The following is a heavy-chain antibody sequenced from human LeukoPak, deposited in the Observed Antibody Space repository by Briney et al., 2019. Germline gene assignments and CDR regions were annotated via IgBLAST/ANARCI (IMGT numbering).Heavy chain of an antibody. J-gene: IGHJ4*02. V-gene: IGHV1-18*01. CDR1: GYTFNNYF. D-gene: IGHD2-8*01. Sequence: GASVKVSCKASGYTFNNYFISWVRQAPGQGHEWVGWISPHSHTTHYAEKVQGRVTMTTDTSTTTVYMELRSLRSDDTAVYFCARGQSMYYRGQGTPVTVSS. CDR2: ISPHSHTT. CDR3: ARGQSMYY.